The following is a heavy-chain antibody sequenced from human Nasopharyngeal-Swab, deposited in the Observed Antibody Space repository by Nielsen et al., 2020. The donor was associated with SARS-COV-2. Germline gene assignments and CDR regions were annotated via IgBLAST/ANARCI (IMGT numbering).Heavy chain of an antibody. Sequence: GESLKISCKGSGYTFTSYWIGWVRQMPGKGLERMGIIYPGDSDTRYTPSFQGLVTISADKSISTAYLQWSSLKASDTAMYFCARLDYYDSSGYYSLIGPEYYLDYWGQGTLVTVSS. V-gene: IGHV5-51*01. CDR2: IYPGDSDT. CDR1: GYTFTSYW. J-gene: IGHJ4*02. D-gene: IGHD3-22*01. CDR3: ARLDYYDSSGYYSLIGPEYYLDY.